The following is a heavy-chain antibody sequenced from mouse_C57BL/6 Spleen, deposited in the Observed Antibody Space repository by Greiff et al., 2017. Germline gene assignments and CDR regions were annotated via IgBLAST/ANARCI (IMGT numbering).Heavy chain of an antibody. D-gene: IGHD1-1*01. Sequence: VQLQQSGPELVKPGASVKISCKASGYSFTGYYMNWVKQSPEKSLEWIGEINPSTGGTTYNQTFKAKATLTVDKSSSTAYMQLKSLTSEDSAVYYCARSLLYYYGSSHWYFDVWGTGTTVTVSS. V-gene: IGHV1-42*01. CDR1: GYSFTGYY. J-gene: IGHJ1*03. CDR2: INPSTGGT. CDR3: ARSLLYYYGSSHWYFDV.